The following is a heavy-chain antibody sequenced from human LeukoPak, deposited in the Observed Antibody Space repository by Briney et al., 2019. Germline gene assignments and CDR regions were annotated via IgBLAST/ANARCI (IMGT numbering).Heavy chain of an antibody. CDR1: GFSFSTYA. V-gene: IGHV3-9*01. CDR3: AKGKWYSGTYHFDY. D-gene: IGHD1-26*01. CDR2: ISWNSDTI. Sequence: SLRLSCAASGFSFSTYAMHWVRQAPGKGLEWVSGISWNSDTIGYADSVKGRFTISRDNAKNSLYLQMNSLRAEDTALYYCAKGKWYSGTYHFDYWGQGTLVTVSS. J-gene: IGHJ4*02.